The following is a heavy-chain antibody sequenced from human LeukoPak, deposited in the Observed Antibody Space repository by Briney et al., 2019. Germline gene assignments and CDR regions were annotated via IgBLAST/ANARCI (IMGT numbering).Heavy chain of an antibody. J-gene: IGHJ4*02. D-gene: IGHD3-3*01. CDR3: ARDEGYDFWSGYYTY. CDR1: GFTFSSYW. Sequence: PGGSLRLSCAASGFTFSSYWMSWVRQAPGKGLEWVANIKQDGSEKYYVDSVKGRFTISRDNAKNSLYLQMNSLRAEDTAVYYCARDEGYDFWSGYYTYWGQGTLVTVSS. V-gene: IGHV3-7*01. CDR2: IKQDGSEK.